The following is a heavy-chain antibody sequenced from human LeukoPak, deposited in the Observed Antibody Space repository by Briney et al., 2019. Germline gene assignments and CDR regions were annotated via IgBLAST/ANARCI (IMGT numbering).Heavy chain of an antibody. CDR2: ISGSGSST. CDR1: GFTFSSYA. J-gene: IGHJ4*02. CDR3: ARRSGIAVAGAFDY. D-gene: IGHD6-19*01. V-gene: IGHV3-23*01. Sequence: PGGSLRLSCAASGFTFSSYAMNWVRQAPGKGLEWVSIISGSGSSTYYADSVKGRFSISRDNSKNTLFLQMNSLRAEDTAVYYCARRSGIAVAGAFDYWGQGTLVTVSS.